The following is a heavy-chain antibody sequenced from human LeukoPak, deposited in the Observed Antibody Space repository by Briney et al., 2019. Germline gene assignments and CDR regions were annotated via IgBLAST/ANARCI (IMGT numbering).Heavy chain of an antibody. CDR3: ARVTVKRNWFDP. CDR1: GGSFSGYY. Sequence: PSETLSLTCAVYGGSFSGYYWSWIRQPPGKGLEWIGEINHSGSTNYNPSLKSRVTISVDTSKNQFSLKLSSVTAADTAVYYCARVTVKRNWFDPWGQGTLVTVSS. V-gene: IGHV4-34*01. J-gene: IGHJ5*02. D-gene: IGHD4-17*01. CDR2: INHSGST.